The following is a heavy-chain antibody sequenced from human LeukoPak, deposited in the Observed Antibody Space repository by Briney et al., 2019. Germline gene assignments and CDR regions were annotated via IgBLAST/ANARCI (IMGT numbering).Heavy chain of an antibody. J-gene: IGHJ4*02. CDR3: ARMGYNYGYRGFDH. CDR2: TSSGGSTI. V-gene: IGHV3-48*03. D-gene: IGHD5-18*01. Sequence: PGRSLRLSCAASGFTFSGYEMNWVRQAPGRGLEWDSYTSSGGSTIYYADSVKGRFTISRDNAKDSLYLQMNSLRAEDTAVYYCARMGYNYGYRGFDHWGQGTLVTVSS. CDR1: GFTFSGYE.